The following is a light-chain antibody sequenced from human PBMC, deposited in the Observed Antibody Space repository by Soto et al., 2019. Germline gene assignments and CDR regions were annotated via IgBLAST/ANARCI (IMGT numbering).Light chain of an antibody. Sequence: EIVMTQSRATLSVSPGERATLSCRASQSVSSSYLAWYQQKPGQAPRLLIYGASSSATGIPDRFSGSGSGTDFTLTISRLEPEDFAAYYCQQYCSSPITFCKGTRREIK. CDR3: QQYCSSPIT. J-gene: IGKJ5*01. V-gene: IGKV3-20*01. CDR2: GAS. CDR1: QSVSSSY.